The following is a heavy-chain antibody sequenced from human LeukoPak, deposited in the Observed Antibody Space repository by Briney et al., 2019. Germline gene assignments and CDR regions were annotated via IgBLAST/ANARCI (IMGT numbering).Heavy chain of an antibody. J-gene: IGHJ5*02. CDR1: GYTFTGYY. V-gene: IGHV1-2*02. CDR3: AREVWFGEFDRFDP. CDR2: INPDSGDT. D-gene: IGHD3-10*01. Sequence: SVKVSCKASGYTFTGYYMLWVRQAPGQGLEWMGWINPDSGDTHYAQTFQGRVTMTRDTSISTGYMELSRLRSDDTAVYYCAREVWFGEFDRFDPWGQGTLVTVSS.